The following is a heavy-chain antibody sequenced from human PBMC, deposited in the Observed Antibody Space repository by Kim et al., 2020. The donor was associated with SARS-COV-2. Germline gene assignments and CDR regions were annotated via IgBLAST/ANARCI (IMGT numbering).Heavy chain of an antibody. Sequence: SETLSLTCTVSGGSISSGGYYWTWIRQHPGKGLEWIGYIPYSGSTYYNLSLKSRVTISVDTSKNQFSPKLSSVTAADTAVYYCARDARVGGATTYFDSWGQGTLVTISS. D-gene: IGHD5-12*01. CDR2: IPYSGST. V-gene: IGHV4-31*03. CDR3: ARDARVGGATTYFDS. J-gene: IGHJ4*02. CDR1: GGSISSGGYY.